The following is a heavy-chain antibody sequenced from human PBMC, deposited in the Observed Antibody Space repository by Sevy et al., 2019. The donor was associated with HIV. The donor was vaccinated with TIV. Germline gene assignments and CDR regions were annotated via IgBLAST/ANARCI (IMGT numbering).Heavy chain of an antibody. CDR2: ISFDGSHK. CDR3: ARDLRPHLLYSDFWSGYSGMDV. Sequence: VGSLRLSCVASAFTFSTYGMHWVRQAPGKGLEWVSVISFDGSHKYYADSVKGRCTVSRDNSKNTLNLQMNGLRAEDTAVYYCARDLRPHLLYSDFWSGYSGMDVWGQGTTVTVSS. CDR1: AFTFSTYG. V-gene: IGHV3-30*03. J-gene: IGHJ6*02. D-gene: IGHD3-3*01.